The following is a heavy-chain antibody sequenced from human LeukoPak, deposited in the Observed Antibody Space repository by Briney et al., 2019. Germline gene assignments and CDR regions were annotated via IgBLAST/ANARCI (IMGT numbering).Heavy chain of an antibody. CDR1: GFTFSSYG. V-gene: IGHV3-33*01. CDR3: ARGVTPLTSYYDTSGYPMTN. D-gene: IGHD3-22*01. CDR2: ICHDGGLR. Sequence: PGGSLRLSCAASGFTFSSYGMHWVRQAPGKGLEWVAIICHDGGLRYYADSVKGRFTTSRDNFENTLYLQMNSLRPEDTAVYYCARGVTPLTSYYDTSGYPMTNWGQGTLVTVSS. J-gene: IGHJ4*02.